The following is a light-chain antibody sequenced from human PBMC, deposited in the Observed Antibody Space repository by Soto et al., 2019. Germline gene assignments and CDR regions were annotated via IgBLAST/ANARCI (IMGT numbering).Light chain of an antibody. CDR3: QQYDNGLIT. V-gene: IGKV1-5*03. J-gene: IGKJ5*01. CDR2: KAS. CDR1: QNIRSW. Sequence: DIQMTQSPSTRSASVLDIGTTTFLASQNIRSWLAWYQQKPGKAPKLLIYKASTLESGVPSRFSASGSGTDFTFTISSLQPEDIATYYCQQYDNGLITFGQGTRLEIK.